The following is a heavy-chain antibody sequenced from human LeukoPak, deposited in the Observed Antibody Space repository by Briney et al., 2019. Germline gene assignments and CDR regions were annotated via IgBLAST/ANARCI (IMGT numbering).Heavy chain of an antibody. CDR3: ARARYDSNDDY. CDR1: GGSFSGYY. Sequence: PSETLSLTCAVYGGSFSGYYWSWIRQPPGKGLEWIGEINHSGSTNYNPSLKSRVTISVDTSKNQFSLKLSSVTAAATAVYYCARARYDSNDDYWGQGTLVTVSS. CDR2: INHSGST. D-gene: IGHD3-22*01. J-gene: IGHJ4*02. V-gene: IGHV4-34*01.